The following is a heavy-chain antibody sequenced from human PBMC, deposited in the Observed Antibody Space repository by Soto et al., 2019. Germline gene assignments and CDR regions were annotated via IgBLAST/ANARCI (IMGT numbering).Heavy chain of an antibody. J-gene: IGHJ4*02. Sequence: EVQLLESGGGLLQPGGSLRLSCAASGFTFNNYVMNWVRQAPGKGLEWVSSISRSGSGSPYCSDSVKGRFTISRDYSRHTLSPQMNNLRAWDPAVYFWAMGRYFDGSDYWVANLAFDYWGQGTLVT. V-gene: IGHV3-23*01. CDR1: GFTFNNYV. D-gene: IGHD3-22*01. CDR2: ISRSGSGSP. CDR3: AMGRYFDGSDYWVANLAFDY.